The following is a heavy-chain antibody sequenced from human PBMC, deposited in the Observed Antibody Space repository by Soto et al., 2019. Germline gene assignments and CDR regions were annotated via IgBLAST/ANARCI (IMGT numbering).Heavy chain of an antibody. Sequence: QVQLVQSGAEVKKPGASVKVSCKASGYTFSSFGISWVRQAPGQGLEWMGWISAYNGNTNYAQNLQGRVTRTTDTSTGTAYMEVRSLTADDTAVYYCARHGSGYYYYYYGMDVWGQGTTVTVSS. CDR1: GYTFSSFG. D-gene: IGHD3-22*01. J-gene: IGHJ6*02. V-gene: IGHV1-18*01. CDR3: ARHGSGYYYYYYGMDV. CDR2: ISAYNGNT.